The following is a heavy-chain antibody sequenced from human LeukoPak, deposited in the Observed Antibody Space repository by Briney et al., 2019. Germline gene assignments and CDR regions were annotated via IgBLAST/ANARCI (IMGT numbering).Heavy chain of an antibody. J-gene: IGHJ4*02. Sequence: SQTLSLTCTVSGGSISRSSYYWGWLRQPPGRGLECIGSIYYSGSTYYNPSLKSRVTISVDTSKNQFSLKLSSVTAADTAVYYCARESYYSGSYYFDYWGQGTLVTVSS. CDR3: ARESYYSGSYYFDY. D-gene: IGHD1-26*01. CDR1: GGSISRSSYY. CDR2: IYYSGST. V-gene: IGHV4-39*02.